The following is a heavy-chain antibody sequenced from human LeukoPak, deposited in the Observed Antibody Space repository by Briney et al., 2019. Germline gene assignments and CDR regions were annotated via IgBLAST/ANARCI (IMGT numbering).Heavy chain of an antibody. V-gene: IGHV3-30*03. J-gene: IGHJ6*02. CDR2: ISYDGSHK. Sequence: GGSLRLSCAASGFTFSGYGMHWVRLAPGKGLEWVAVISYDGSHKYYADSVQGRFTISRDNPRNTVYLQMNSLRAEDTAVYYCARDKRIHYYGSGSYYNSLYYYYGMDVWGQGTTVTVSS. CDR3: ARDKRIHYYGSGSYYNSLYYYYGMDV. CDR1: GFTFSGYG. D-gene: IGHD3-10*01.